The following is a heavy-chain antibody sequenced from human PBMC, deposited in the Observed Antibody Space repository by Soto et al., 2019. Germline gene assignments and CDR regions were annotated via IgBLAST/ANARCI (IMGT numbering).Heavy chain of an antibody. J-gene: IGHJ6*02. D-gene: IGHD3-22*01. V-gene: IGHV1-2*04. CDR3: ARAYYYDSSGYLSLDYYYGMDV. CDR2: INPNSGGT. CDR1: GYTCTGYY. Sequence: GASVKVSCKASGYTCTGYYMHWVRQAPGQGLEWMGWINPNSGGTNYAQKFQGWVTMTRDTSISTAYMELSRLRSDDTAVYYCARAYYYDSSGYLSLDYYYGMDVWGQGTTVTVSS.